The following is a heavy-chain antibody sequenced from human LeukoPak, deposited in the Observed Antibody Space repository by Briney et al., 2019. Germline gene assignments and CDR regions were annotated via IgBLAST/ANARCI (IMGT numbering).Heavy chain of an antibody. Sequence: GGSLRLSCAASGFTFSNYDFHWVRQAPGRGLEWVAVIWSDGSKKYYADSVKGRFIISRDDSKSTMYLQMNSLRAEDTAVYYCARDLGNVLTGYRVAWFDTWGQGTLVTVSS. J-gene: IGHJ5*02. CDR3: ARDLGNVLTGYRVAWFDT. CDR2: IWSDGSKK. V-gene: IGHV3-33*01. D-gene: IGHD3-9*01. CDR1: GFTFSNYD.